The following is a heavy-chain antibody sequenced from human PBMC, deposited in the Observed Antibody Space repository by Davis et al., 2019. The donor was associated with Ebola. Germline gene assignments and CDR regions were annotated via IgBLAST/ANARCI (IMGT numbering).Heavy chain of an antibody. J-gene: IGHJ4*02. CDR1: GGFVSSGGYS. CDR3: ARGDSYYDPSGYYAGPEAPDH. V-gene: IGHV4-30-4*07. CDR2: YYYTGST. Sequence: MPSETLSLTCAVSGGFVSSGGYSWSWIRQPPGKGLEWIGHYYYTGSTNYNPSLKSRVTMSVDTSKNQFSLKLTSVTATDTAVYYCARGDSYYDPSGYYAGPEAPDHWGQGTLVSVSS. D-gene: IGHD3-22*01.